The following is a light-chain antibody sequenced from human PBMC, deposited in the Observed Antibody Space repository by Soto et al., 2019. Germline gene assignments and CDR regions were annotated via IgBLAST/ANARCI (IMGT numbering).Light chain of an antibody. CDR1: QSVSNTY. CDR3: QQYGRSPHLFT. V-gene: IGKV3-20*01. J-gene: IGKJ3*01. CDR2: GAS. Sequence: EIVLTQSPGTLSLSPGERATLSCRASQSVSNTYLAWYQQKPGQAPRLLIYGASSRATGIPDRFSGSGSGTDFTLTISRLEPEDFAVYYCQQYGRSPHLFTFGPGTKVEI.